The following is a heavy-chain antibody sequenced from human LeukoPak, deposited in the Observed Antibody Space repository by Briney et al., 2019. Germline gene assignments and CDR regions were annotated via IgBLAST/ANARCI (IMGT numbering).Heavy chain of an antibody. V-gene: IGHV1-8*01. CDR1: GYTFTSYD. CDR3: ARGPPHSYDFWSGYYYTYYYYYYGMDV. J-gene: IGHJ6*02. CDR2: MNPNSGNT. Sequence: ASVKVSCKASGYTFTSYDINWVRQATGQGLEWMGWMNPNSGNTGYAQKFQGRVTMTRNTSISTAYMELSSLRSEDTAVYYCARGPPHSYDFWSGYYYTYYYYYYGMDVWGQGTTVTVSS. D-gene: IGHD3-3*01.